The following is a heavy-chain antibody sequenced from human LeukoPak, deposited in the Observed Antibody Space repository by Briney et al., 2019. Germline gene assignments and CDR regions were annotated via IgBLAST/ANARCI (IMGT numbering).Heavy chain of an antibody. CDR1: GGTFSSYA. D-gene: IGHD3-16*01. Sequence: SVKVSCKASGGTFSSYAISWVRQAPGQGLEWMGRIIPIFGTANYAQKFQGRVTITTDESTSTAYMELSSLRSEDTAVYCCARGSYDYVWGSPTPYYFDYWGQGTLVTVSS. CDR2: IIPIFGTA. V-gene: IGHV1-69*05. CDR3: ARGSYDYVWGSPTPYYFDY. J-gene: IGHJ4*02.